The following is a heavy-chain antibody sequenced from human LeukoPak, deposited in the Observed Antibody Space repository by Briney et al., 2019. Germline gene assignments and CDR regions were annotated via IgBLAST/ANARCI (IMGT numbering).Heavy chain of an antibody. V-gene: IGHV4-59*01. J-gene: IGHJ4*02. CDR2: ISYSGST. CDR3: AREYSSFDY. D-gene: IGHD2-21*01. CDR1: GGSISDYY. Sequence: SETLSLTCTVSGGSISDYYWHWIWQPPRKGLEWIGFISYSGSTNYNPSLKSRVTISIDPSKNQFSLKLSSVTAADTAVYYCAREYSSFDYWGQGTLVTVSS.